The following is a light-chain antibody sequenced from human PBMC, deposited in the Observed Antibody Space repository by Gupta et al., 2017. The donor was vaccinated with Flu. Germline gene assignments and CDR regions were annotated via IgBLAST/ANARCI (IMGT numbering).Light chain of an antibody. CDR1: QSVSSN. J-gene: IGKJ4*01. CDR2: RAS. V-gene: IGKV3-15*01. Sequence: EIVMPQSPATLSLSPGERATLSCRASQSVSSNLAWYQQKPGQAPRLLIYRASTRATDIPARFSGSGSGTEFTLTVSSLQSEDFAIYYCQQYNNWPLTFGGGTKVEIK. CDR3: QQYNNWPLT.